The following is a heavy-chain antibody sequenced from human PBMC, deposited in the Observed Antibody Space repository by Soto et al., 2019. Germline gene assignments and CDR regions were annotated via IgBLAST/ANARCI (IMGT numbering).Heavy chain of an antibody. Sequence: QVQLQESGPGLVKPSQTLSLTCTVSGGSISSGGYYWSWIRQHPGKGLEWIGYIYYSGSTYYNPSLWSRVTISVDTSKNQFSLKLSSVTAADTAVYYCARSYDSSGYRGYYFDYWGQGTLVTVSS. CDR1: GGSISSGGYY. V-gene: IGHV4-31*03. CDR3: ARSYDSSGYRGYYFDY. J-gene: IGHJ4*02. CDR2: IYYSGST. D-gene: IGHD3-22*01.